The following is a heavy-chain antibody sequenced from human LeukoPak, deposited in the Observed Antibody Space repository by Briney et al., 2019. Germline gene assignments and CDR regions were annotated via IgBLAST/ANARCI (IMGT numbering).Heavy chain of an antibody. V-gene: IGHV3-48*03. CDR2: ISSSGGTI. Sequence: GGSLRLSCAASGFTFSTYEMNWVRQAPGKGLEWVSYISSSGGTIYYADSVKGRFTISRDNAKNSLYLQMNSLRAEDTAVYYCARDARLAAAGRGYYYYYYMDVWGKGTTVTISS. CDR1: GFTFSTYE. J-gene: IGHJ6*03. CDR3: ARDARLAAAGRGYYYYYYMDV. D-gene: IGHD6-13*01.